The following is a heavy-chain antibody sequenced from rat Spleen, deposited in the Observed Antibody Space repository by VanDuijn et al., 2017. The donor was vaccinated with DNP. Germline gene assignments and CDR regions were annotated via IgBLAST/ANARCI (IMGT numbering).Heavy chain of an antibody. V-gene: IGHV5-22*01. Sequence: EVQLVESGGGLVQPGRSLKLSCAASGFTFSDYYMAWVRQAPTKGLEWVAYIGSDSYAPYYGDSVKGRFTISRDNAKSTLYLQMNSLRSEDMATYYCARHPTYYGYNSYHFDYWGQGLMVTVSS. J-gene: IGHJ2*01. CDR3: ARHPTYYGYNSYHFDY. CDR2: IGSDSYAP. D-gene: IGHD1-9*01. CDR1: GFTFSDYY.